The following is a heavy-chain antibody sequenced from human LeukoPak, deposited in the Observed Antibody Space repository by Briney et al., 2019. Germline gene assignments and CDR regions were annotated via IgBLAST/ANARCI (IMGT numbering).Heavy chain of an antibody. CDR3: ARVGRGYYDSSGYFDY. J-gene: IGHJ4*02. V-gene: IGHV1-18*01. CDR2: ISAYNGNT. D-gene: IGHD3-22*01. Sequence: GASVKVSCKASGCTFTSYGISWVRQAPGQGLEWMGWISAYNGNTNYAQKLQGRVTMTTDTSTSTAYMELRSLRSDDTAVYYCARVGRGYYDSSGYFDYWGQGTLVTVSS. CDR1: GCTFTSYG.